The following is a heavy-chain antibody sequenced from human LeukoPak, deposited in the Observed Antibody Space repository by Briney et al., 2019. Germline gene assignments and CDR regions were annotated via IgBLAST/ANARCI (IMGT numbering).Heavy chain of an antibody. CDR2: ISYDGSNK. CDR3: ARGVAEYSGSNLDY. V-gene: IGHV3-30*04. J-gene: IGHJ4*02. D-gene: IGHD1-26*01. Sequence: GALRLSCAASGFTFSSYAMHWVHQAPGKGLEGVAVISYDGSNKYYADSVKGRFTISRDNSKNTLYLQMNSLRAEDTAVYYCARGVAEYSGSNLDYWGQGTLVTVSS. CDR1: GFTFSSYA.